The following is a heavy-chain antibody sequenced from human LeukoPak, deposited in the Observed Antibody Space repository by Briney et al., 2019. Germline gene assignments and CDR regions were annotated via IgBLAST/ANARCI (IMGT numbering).Heavy chain of an antibody. CDR2: IKSKTDGGTT. D-gene: IGHD6-19*01. Sequence: GGSLRLSCAASGFTFSNAWMSWVRQAPGKGLEWVGRIKSKTDGGTTDYAAPVKGRFTISRDDSKNTLYLQMNSLKTEDTAVYYCTTTSGEVAVAGTGDAFDIWGQGTMVTVSS. J-gene: IGHJ3*02. V-gene: IGHV3-15*01. CDR3: TTTSGEVAVAGTGDAFDI. CDR1: GFTFSNAW.